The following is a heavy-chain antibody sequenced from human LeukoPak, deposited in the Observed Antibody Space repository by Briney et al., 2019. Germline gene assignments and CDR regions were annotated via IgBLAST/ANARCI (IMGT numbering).Heavy chain of an antibody. Sequence: PGGSLRLSCAASGFTFSDYYMSWIRQAPGKGLEWVSYISSSGSTIYYADSVKGRFTISRDNAKNSLYLQMNSLRAEDTAVYYCARDSYSSSWYSPDYWGQGTLVTVSS. CDR2: ISSSGSTI. CDR1: GFTFSDYY. J-gene: IGHJ4*02. D-gene: IGHD6-13*01. V-gene: IGHV3-11*01. CDR3: ARDSYSSSWYSPDY.